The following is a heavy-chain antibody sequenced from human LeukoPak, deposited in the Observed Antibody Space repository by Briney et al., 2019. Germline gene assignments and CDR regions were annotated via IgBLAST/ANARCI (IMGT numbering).Heavy chain of an antibody. CDR2: IYYSGST. D-gene: IGHD3-10*01. CDR1: GGSISSGGYY. V-gene: IGHV4-31*03. Sequence: SETLSLTCTVSGGSISSGGYYWSWIRQHPGKGLEWIGYIYYSGSTYYNPSLKSRVTISVDTSKNQFSLKLSSVTAADTAVYYCARSYGSGSYWADYWGQGTLVTVS. J-gene: IGHJ4*02. CDR3: ARSYGSGSYWADY.